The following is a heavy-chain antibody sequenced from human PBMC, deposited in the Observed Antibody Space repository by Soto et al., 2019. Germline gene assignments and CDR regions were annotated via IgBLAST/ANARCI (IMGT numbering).Heavy chain of an antibody. CDR2: INPNSGGT. CDR1: GYTFTGYY. J-gene: IGHJ3*02. CDR3: ARGRKTGRDAFDI. D-gene: IGHD1-1*01. V-gene: IGHV1-2*04. Sequence: GDSLKVYCTASGYTFTGYYMHWVRQAPGQGLEWMGWINPNSGGTNYAQKFQGWVTMTRDTSISTAYMELSRLRSDDTAVYYCARGRKTGRDAFDIWGQGTMVTVSS.